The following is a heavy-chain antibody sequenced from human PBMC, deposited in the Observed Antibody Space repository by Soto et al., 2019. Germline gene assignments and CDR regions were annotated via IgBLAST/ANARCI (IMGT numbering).Heavy chain of an antibody. CDR1: GFICSSYD. V-gene: IGHV3-23*01. CDR2: ILVGGST. Sequence: GGSLRLSCAASGFICSSYDMSWVRQAPGKGLEWVSTILVGGSTHYEDSVKGRFTISGDRSKNTLYLQMNSLTAGDTAVYYCAKATATGGGAFDICGQGTMVTVSS. CDR3: AKATATGGGAFDI. J-gene: IGHJ3*02. D-gene: IGHD2-8*02.